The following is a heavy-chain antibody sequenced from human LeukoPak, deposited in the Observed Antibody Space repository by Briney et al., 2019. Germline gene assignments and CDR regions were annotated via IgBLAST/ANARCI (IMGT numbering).Heavy chain of an antibody. D-gene: IGHD3-22*01. CDR3: AKGSKVVGITRDHYMDV. J-gene: IGHJ6*03. V-gene: IGHV3-30*02. CDR2: IRYDGSNK. CDR1: GFTFSSYG. Sequence: GGSLRLSCAASGFTFSSYGMHWVRQAPGKGLEWVAFIRYDGSNKYYAGSVKGRFIISRDNSKNTLYLQMNSLRAEDTAVYYCAKGSKVVGITRDHYMDVWGKGTTVTISS.